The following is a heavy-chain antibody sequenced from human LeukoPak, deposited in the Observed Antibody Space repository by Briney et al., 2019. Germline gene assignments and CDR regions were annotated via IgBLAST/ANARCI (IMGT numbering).Heavy chain of an antibody. D-gene: IGHD3-10*01. J-gene: IGHJ3*02. Sequence: ASVKVSCKASGYIFTGYYIHWVRQAPGQGLEWMGWISPNSGGTNYAQKFQGRVTMTGDTSMSTAYMDVRSLRSDDTAIYYCARVIITTGGAGAFDIWGQGTMVTVSS. V-gene: IGHV1-2*02. CDR1: GYIFTGYY. CDR2: ISPNSGGT. CDR3: ARVIITTGGAGAFDI.